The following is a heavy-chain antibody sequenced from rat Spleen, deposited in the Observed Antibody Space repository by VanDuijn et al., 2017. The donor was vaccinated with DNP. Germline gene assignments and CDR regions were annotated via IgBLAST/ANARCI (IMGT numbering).Heavy chain of an antibody. Sequence: VQLVESGGGLVQPGRSMKLSCAASGFTFSNHYMAWVRQVPKKGLEWIAAMSSGGSTYYNSALKSRLSIRRDTSKSQVFLKMNSLQTEDTAMYFCARSGTVPFDYWVQGVMVTVSS. V-gene: IGHV2S12*01. D-gene: IGHD1-11*01. CDR1: GFTFSNHY. CDR2: MSSGGST. CDR3: ARSGTVPFDY. J-gene: IGHJ2*01.